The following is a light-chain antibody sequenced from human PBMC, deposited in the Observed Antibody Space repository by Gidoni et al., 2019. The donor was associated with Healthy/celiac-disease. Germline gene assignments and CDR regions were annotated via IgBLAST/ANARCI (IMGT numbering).Light chain of an antibody. J-gene: IGKJ1*01. Sequence: DIVMTQSPDSMAVSLGERATINCKSSQSVLYSSNNKNYLAWYQQKPGQPPKLLIYWASTRQSGVPDRFSGSGSGTDFTLTISSLQAEDVAVYYCQQDYSTPWTFXXXTKVEIK. V-gene: IGKV4-1*01. CDR3: QQDYSTPWT. CDR2: WAS. CDR1: QSVLYSSNNKNY.